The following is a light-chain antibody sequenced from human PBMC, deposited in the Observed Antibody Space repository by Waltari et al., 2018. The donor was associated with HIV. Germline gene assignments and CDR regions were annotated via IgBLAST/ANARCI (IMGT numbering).Light chain of an antibody. J-gene: IGLJ3*02. CDR1: LSNIGSNY. CDR3: AVWDDKLGAWL. V-gene: IGLV1-47*01. Sequence: QSVLSQPPSAPGTPGQRVPIPCSGGLSNIGSNYVYWYQQFSGMAPKLVIFRNDQRPPEVHDRFTGSKSGTSASLIITGLQSEDESDYYCAVWDDKLGAWLFGGGTRVTV. CDR2: RND.